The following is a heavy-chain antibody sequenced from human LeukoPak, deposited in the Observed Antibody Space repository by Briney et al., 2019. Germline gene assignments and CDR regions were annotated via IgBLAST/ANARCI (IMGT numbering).Heavy chain of an antibody. CDR2: INGADYST. CDR3: TSANPTPRGINFDS. CDR1: GFTFRTSA. J-gene: IGHJ4*02. Sequence: GGSLRLSCAASGFTFRTSAMSWVPQAPGKGLQWVSSINGADYSTYYVDSVKGRFTISRDSSKNILYLQMNTLRTDDTAIYYCTSANPTPRGINFDSWGQGTLVTVSS. D-gene: IGHD3-16*01. V-gene: IGHV3-23*01.